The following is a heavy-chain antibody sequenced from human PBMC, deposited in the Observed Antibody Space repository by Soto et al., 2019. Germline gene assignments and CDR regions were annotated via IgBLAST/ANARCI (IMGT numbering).Heavy chain of an antibody. CDR1: GGTFSSYA. CDR2: IIPIFGTA. Sequence: SVKVPSKASGGTFSSYAISWVRQSPGQGLEWMGGIIPIFGTANYAQKFQGRVTITADKSTSTAYMELSSLRSEDTAVYYCARDLAADGYNYGYYFDYWGQGTLVTVSS. J-gene: IGHJ4*02. D-gene: IGHD5-12*01. V-gene: IGHV1-69*06. CDR3: ARDLAADGYNYGYYFDY.